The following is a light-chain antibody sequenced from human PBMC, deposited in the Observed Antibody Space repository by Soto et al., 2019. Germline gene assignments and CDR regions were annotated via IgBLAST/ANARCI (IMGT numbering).Light chain of an antibody. CDR3: QQTDTTPIT. J-gene: IGKJ5*01. CDR2: GAS. V-gene: IGKV1-39*01. CDR1: QTITTY. Sequence: DIQLTQSPSSLSASVGDRVTITCRASQTITTYLSWFQQKPGKAPKLLVYGASSLQSGVPSRFSGSGSGTDFTLTISSLQPEDFATYFCQQTDTTPITFGQGTRLENK.